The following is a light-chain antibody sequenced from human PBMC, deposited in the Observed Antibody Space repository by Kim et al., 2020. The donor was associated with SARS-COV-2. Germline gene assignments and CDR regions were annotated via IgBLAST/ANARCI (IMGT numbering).Light chain of an antibody. V-gene: IGKV3-11*01. J-gene: IGKJ1*01. CDR3: QQRSNWPWT. Sequence: VSPGERGTLSCRDSQSVSSYLAWYQQKPGLAPRLLIYEASNRATGIPARFSGSGSGTDFTLTISNLEPEDFAVYYCQQRSNWPWTFGQGTKVDIK. CDR1: QSVSSY. CDR2: EAS.